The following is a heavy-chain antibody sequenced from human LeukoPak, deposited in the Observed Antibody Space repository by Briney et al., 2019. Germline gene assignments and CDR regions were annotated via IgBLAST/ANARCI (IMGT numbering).Heavy chain of an antibody. CDR1: GFTVSSNC. Sequence: GGSLRLSCAASGFTVSSNCVNWVRQAPGKGLKWVSVIYSGGSTNYADSVKGRFTISRDNSKNTLYLQMNSLRAEDTAVYYCARDLSGPLDYWGQGTLVTVSS. CDR2: IYSGGST. CDR3: ARDLSGPLDY. D-gene: IGHD5-12*01. J-gene: IGHJ4*02. V-gene: IGHV3-66*01.